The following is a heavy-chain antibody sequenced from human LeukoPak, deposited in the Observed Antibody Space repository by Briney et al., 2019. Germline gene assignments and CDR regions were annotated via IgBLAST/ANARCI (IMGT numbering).Heavy chain of an antibody. CDR2: ISSSGTTI. CDR1: GFTFSSYG. D-gene: IGHD2-2*01. J-gene: IGHJ4*02. V-gene: IGHV3-48*04. Sequence: PGRSLRLSCAASGFTFSSYGMNWVRQAPGKGLQWVSDISSSGTTIYYADSVKGRFTISRDNAKNSLYLQMNSLRAEDTAVYYCARKYCSTTSCLFDNWGQGTLVTVSS. CDR3: ARKYCSTTSCLFDN.